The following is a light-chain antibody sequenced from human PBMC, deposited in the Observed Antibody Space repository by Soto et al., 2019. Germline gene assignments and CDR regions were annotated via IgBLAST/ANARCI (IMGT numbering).Light chain of an antibody. V-gene: IGKV1-9*01. Sequence: IQLTQSPSSLSASVGDRVTFTCRASADISSYLVWYQQKPGAAPKLLIYAASAWHSGVPSRFSGSGSGTDFTLTISSIQPEDFAVSVCQQFKNYPITFGQGTRLQIK. CDR1: ADISSY. J-gene: IGKJ5*01. CDR2: AAS. CDR3: QQFKNYPIT.